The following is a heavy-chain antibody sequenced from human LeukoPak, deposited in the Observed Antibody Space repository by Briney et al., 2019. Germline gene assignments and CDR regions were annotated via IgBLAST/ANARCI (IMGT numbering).Heavy chain of an antibody. J-gene: IGHJ6*04. CDR1: GFTFSSYA. Sequence: GGSLRLSCAASGFTFSSYAMNWVRQAPGKGLEWVAVISYDGSNKYYADYVKGRFTITTDNSKNTLYMQMNSLRAEDTAVYYCARGGYCISTSCYRGDYYYGMDVWGKGTTGTVSS. CDR2: ISYDGSNK. V-gene: IGHV3-30-3*01. D-gene: IGHD2-2*01. CDR3: ARGGYCISTSCYRGDYYYGMDV.